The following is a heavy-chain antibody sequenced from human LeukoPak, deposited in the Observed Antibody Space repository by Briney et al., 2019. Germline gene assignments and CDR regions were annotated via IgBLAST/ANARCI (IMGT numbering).Heavy chain of an antibody. D-gene: IGHD3-16*02. J-gene: IGHJ4*02. CDR3: ARSHRTTIYDYVWGSYRPPAPYYFDY. CDR2: IYYSGSN. CDR1: GGSISSYF. Sequence: SETLSLTCSVSGGSISSYFWSWIRQPPGKGLEWIGYIYYSGSNNYNPSLKSRVTISVDTSKNQFSLKLSSVPAADTAVYYCARSHRTTIYDYVWGSYRPPAPYYFDYWGQGTLVTVSS. V-gene: IGHV4-59*01.